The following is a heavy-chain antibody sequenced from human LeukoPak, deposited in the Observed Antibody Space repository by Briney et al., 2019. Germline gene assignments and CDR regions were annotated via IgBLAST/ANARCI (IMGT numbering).Heavy chain of an antibody. CDR2: INPNSGGT. V-gene: IGHV1-2*06. Sequence: AASVKVSCKASGYTFTGYYMHWVRQAPGQGLEWMGRINPNSGGTNYAQKFQGRVTMTRDTSISTAYMELSRLRSDDTAVYYCARAPPYSSSWYAISPELSPNWFGPWGQGTLVTVSS. D-gene: IGHD6-13*01. CDR3: ARAPPYSSSWYAISPELSPNWFGP. CDR1: GYTFTGYY. J-gene: IGHJ5*02.